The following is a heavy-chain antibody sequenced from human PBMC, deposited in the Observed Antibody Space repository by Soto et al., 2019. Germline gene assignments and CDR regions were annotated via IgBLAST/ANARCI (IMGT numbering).Heavy chain of an antibody. Sequence: EVQLVESGGGLVQPGGSLKLSCAASGFTFSGSAMHWVRQASGKGREWVGRIRSQANSYATAYSASVKGRFTISRDDSKNTAYLQMISLKTEYTAVYYCTRHTSRGSPSGDDLDYWGQGTLVTVSS. CDR2: IRSQANSYAT. V-gene: IGHV3-73*01. J-gene: IGHJ4*02. D-gene: IGHD5-12*01. CDR3: TRHTSRGSPSGDDLDY. CDR1: GFTFSGSA.